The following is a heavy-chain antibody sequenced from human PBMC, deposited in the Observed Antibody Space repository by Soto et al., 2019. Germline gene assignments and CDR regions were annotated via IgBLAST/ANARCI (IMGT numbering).Heavy chain of an antibody. CDR3: AKDYYSSGYYGAFDI. V-gene: IGHV3-23*01. D-gene: IGHD3-22*01. Sequence: GGSLRLSCAASGFIFTNYAMNWVRQAPGKGLEWVSVIGGRGNSAYYADSVQGRFTISRDNAKNSLYLQMNSLRAKDTALYYCAKDYYSSGYYGAFDIWGQGTMVTVSS. CDR1: GFIFTNYA. J-gene: IGHJ3*02. CDR2: IGGRGNSA.